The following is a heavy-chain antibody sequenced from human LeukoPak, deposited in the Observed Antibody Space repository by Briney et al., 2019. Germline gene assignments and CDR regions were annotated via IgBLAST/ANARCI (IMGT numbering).Heavy chain of an antibody. J-gene: IGHJ3*02. CDR1: GFSFSSSP. CDR2: ISYDGSNK. Sequence: GGSLRLSCAASGFSFSSSPMSWVRQAPGKGLEWVSVISYDGSNKYYADSVKGRFTIFRDSSKNTLFLQMNSLRAEDTAMYYCARARNTVTTGDAFDIWGQGTMVTISS. CDR3: ARARNTVTTGDAFDI. D-gene: IGHD4-17*01. V-gene: IGHV3-30*04.